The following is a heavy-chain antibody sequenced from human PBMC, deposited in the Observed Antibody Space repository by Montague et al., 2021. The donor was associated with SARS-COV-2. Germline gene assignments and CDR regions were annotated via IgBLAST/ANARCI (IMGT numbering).Heavy chain of an antibody. Sequence: SETLSLTCTVSGGSISSYYWSWIRQPPGKGLEWIGSIYYSGSTYYNPSLKSRVTISVDTSKNQFSLNLTSVSAADTAVYYCARGGSFCFDDVCYLPRSGFDSWGQGTLVTVSS. J-gene: IGHJ5*01. V-gene: IGHV4-59*05. CDR2: IYYSGST. D-gene: IGHD2-8*01. CDR1: GGSISSYY. CDR3: ARGGSFCFDDVCYLPRSGFDS.